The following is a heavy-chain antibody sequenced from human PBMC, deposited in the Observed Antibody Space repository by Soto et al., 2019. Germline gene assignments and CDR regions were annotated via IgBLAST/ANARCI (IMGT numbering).Heavy chain of an antibody. Sequence: XATLSLTCAVYGGSLSGYYWSWIRQPPGKGLEWIGEINHSGSTNYNPSLKSRVTISVDTSKNQFSLKLSSVTAADTAVYYCARDLRSPYYDLWMRFVYYGMDVWGQGTTVTVSS. D-gene: IGHD3-3*01. V-gene: IGHV4-34*01. CDR3: ARDLRSPYYDLWMRFVYYGMDV. CDR1: GGSLSGYY. CDR2: INHSGST. J-gene: IGHJ6*02.